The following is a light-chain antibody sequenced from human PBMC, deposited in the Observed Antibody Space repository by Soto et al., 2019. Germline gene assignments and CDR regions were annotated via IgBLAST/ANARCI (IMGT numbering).Light chain of an antibody. V-gene: IGLV1-44*01. J-gene: IGLJ2*01. Sequence: QPVLAQPPSASGTPGQRVTISCSGSYSNIGSNTVNWYQHLPGTAPKLLIFFNNQRPSGVPDRFSGSKSGTSASLAISGLQPEDEADYYCATWDDSLNGYVVFGGGTKLTVL. CDR1: YSNIGSNT. CDR3: ATWDDSLNGYVV. CDR2: FNN.